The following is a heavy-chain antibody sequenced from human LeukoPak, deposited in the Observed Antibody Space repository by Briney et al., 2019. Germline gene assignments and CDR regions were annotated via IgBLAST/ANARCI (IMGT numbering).Heavy chain of an antibody. CDR2: ISGDGGST. V-gene: IGHV3-43*02. J-gene: IGHJ4*02. CDR3: AKDYYDSSGYMVHFDY. CDR1: GFTFDDYA. Sequence: PGGSLRLSCAASGFTFDDYAMHWVRKAPGKGLEGVSLISGDGGSTYYADSVKGRFTISRDNSKNSLYLQMNSLRTEDTALYYCAKDYYDSSGYMVHFDYWGQGTLVTVSS. D-gene: IGHD3-22*01.